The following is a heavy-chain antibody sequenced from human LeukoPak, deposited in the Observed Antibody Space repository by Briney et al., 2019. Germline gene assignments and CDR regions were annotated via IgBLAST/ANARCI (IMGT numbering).Heavy chain of an antibody. D-gene: IGHD2-21*02. CDR2: ISWNSGSI. J-gene: IGHJ4*02. Sequence: GRSLRLSCAASGFTFDDYAMHWVRQAPGKGLEWVSGISWNSGSIGYADYVKGRFTISRDNAKNSLYLQMNSLRAEDTALYYCAKESAHCGGDCYSLDYWGQGTLVTVSS. CDR1: GFTFDDYA. V-gene: IGHV3-9*01. CDR3: AKESAHCGGDCYSLDY.